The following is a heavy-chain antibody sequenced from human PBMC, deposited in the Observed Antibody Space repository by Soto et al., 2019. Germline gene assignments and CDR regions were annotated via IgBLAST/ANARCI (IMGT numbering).Heavy chain of an antibody. CDR1: GYTFTSYG. CDR3: ARAPRGGCDFWSGYFLGGLGSGGVVGENQVDYYYGMDV. CDR2: ISAYNGNT. Sequence: ASVKVSCKASGYTFTSYGISWVRQAPGQGLEWMGWISAYNGNTNYAQKLQGRVTMTTDTSTSTAYMELRSLRSDDTAVYYCARAPRGGCDFWSGYFLGGLGSGGVVGENQVDYYYGMDVWGQGTTVTVSS. J-gene: IGHJ6*02. V-gene: IGHV1-18*01. D-gene: IGHD3-3*01.